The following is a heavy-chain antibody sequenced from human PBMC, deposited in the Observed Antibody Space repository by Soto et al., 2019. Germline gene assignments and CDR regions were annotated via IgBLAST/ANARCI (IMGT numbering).Heavy chain of an antibody. V-gene: IGHV3-33*01. CDR2: IWFDGSNK. J-gene: IGHJ3*02. Sequence: QVQLVESGGAVVQPGRSLRLSCTASGFTFNTYRMHWVRQAPGKGLEWVAVIWFDGSNKFYLDSVKGRFTISRDNSQNTAYVHMNNVRAEDTAGYHCARPRYSDDEPDALEIGGRGTVVTVSS. CDR3: ARPRYSDDEPDALEI. D-gene: IGHD5-12*01. CDR1: GFTFNTYR.